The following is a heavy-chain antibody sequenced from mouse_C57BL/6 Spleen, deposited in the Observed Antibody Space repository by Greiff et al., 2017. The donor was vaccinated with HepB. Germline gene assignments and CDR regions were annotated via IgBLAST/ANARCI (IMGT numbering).Heavy chain of an antibody. J-gene: IGHJ2*01. CDR3: ARDSNYFDY. V-gene: IGHV1-26*01. CDR2: INPNNGGT. D-gene: IGHD2-5*01. CDR1: GYTFTDYY. Sequence: EVQLQQSGPELVKPGASVKISCKASGYTFTDYYMNWVKQSNGKSLEWIGDINPNNGGTSYNQKFKGKATLTVDKSSSTAYMELRSLTSEDSAVYYCARDSNYFDYWGQGTTLTVSS.